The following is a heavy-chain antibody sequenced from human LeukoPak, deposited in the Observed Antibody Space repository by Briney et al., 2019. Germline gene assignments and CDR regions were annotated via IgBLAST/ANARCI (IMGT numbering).Heavy chain of an antibody. CDR2: IWYDGSNK. J-gene: IGHJ6*02. V-gene: IGHV3-33*01. Sequence: PGGSLRLSCAASGFTFSSYGMHWVRQAPGKGLEWVAVIWYDGSNKYYADSVKGRVTISRDNSKNTLYLQMNSLRAEDTAVYYCARDHGGLGMDVWGQGTTVTVSS. CDR3: ARDHGGLGMDV. D-gene: IGHD4-23*01. CDR1: GFTFSSYG.